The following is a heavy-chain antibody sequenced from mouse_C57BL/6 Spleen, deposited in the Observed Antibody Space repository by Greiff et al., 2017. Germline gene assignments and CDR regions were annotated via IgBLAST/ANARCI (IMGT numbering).Heavy chain of an antibody. CDR1: GYAFSSSW. J-gene: IGHJ1*03. D-gene: IGHD1-1*01. CDR3: ARRSYYGSSYEGYFDV. CDR2: IYPGDGDT. V-gene: IGHV1-82*01. Sequence: VQLQQSGPELVKPGASVKISCKASGYAFSSSWMNWVKQRPGKGLEWIGRIYPGDGDTNYNGKFKGKATLTADKSSSTAYMQLSSLTSEDSAVYFCARRSYYGSSYEGYFDVWGTGTTVTVSS.